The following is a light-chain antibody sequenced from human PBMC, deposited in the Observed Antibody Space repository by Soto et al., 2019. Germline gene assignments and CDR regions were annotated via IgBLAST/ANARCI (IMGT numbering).Light chain of an antibody. V-gene: IGLV9-49*01. Sequence: QPVLTQPPSASTSLGASVTLTCNLSSDYSNYKVDWYQQRPGKGTRSVMRVGTRGIVGSKGDGIPCRFSVLASGLNRYLTIKNIQKEDESDYYGGADDGSGNYFGYVLGSGT. CDR2: VGTRGIVG. CDR3: GADDGSGNYFGYV. J-gene: IGLJ1*01. CDR1: SDYSNYK.